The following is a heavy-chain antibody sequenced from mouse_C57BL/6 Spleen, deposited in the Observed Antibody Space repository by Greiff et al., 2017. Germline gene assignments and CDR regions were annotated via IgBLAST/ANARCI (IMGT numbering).Heavy chain of an antibody. D-gene: IGHD2-5*01. CDR3: ASYSNYIDY. Sequence: VQLQQPGAELVRPGTSVKLSCKASGYTFTSYWMHWVKQRPGQGLEWIGVIDPSDSYTNYNQKFKGKATLTVDTSSSTAYMQLSSLTSEDSAIYYCASYSNYIDYWGQGTTLTVSS. J-gene: IGHJ2*01. V-gene: IGHV1-59*01. CDR1: GYTFTSYW. CDR2: IDPSDSYT.